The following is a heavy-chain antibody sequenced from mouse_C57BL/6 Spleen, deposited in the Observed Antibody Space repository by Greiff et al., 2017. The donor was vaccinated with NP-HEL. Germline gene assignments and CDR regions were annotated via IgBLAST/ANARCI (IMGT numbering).Heavy chain of an antibody. CDR1: GYTFTSYW. CDR3: ARNDYDFYAMDY. V-gene: IGHV1-52*01. CDR2: IDPSDSET. D-gene: IGHD2-4*01. Sequence: QVQLQQPGAELVRPGSSVKLSCKASGYTFTSYWMHWVKQRPIQGLEWIGNIDPSDSETHYNQKFKDKATLTVDKSSSTAYMQLSSLTSEDSAVYYCARNDYDFYAMDYWGQGTSVTVSS. J-gene: IGHJ4*01.